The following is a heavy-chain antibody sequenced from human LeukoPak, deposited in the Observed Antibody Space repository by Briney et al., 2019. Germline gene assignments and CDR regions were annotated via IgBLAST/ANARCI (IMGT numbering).Heavy chain of an antibody. CDR1: GFTVSSNY. Sequence: PGGSLRLSCAASGFTVSSNYMSWVRQAPGKGLEWVPVIYSGGSTYYADSVKGRFTISRDNSKNTLYLQMNSLRAEDTAVYYCARPHRNYYYGMDVWGQGTTVTVSS. CDR3: ARPHRNYYYGMDV. J-gene: IGHJ6*02. CDR2: IYSGGST. V-gene: IGHV3-53*01.